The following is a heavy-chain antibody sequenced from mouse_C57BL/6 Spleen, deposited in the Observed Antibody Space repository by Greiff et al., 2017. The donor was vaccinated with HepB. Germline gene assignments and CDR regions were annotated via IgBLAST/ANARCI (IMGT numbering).Heavy chain of an antibody. CDR2: IYPGSGST. Sequence: VQLQHPGAELVKPGASVKMSCKASGYTFTSYWITWVKQRPGQGLEWIGDIYPGSGSTNYNEKFKSKATLTVDTSSSTAYMQLSSLTSEDSAVYYCARSTIYYGNPWFAYWGQGTLVTVSA. CDR3: ARSTIYYGNPWFAY. D-gene: IGHD2-1*01. CDR1: GYTFTSYW. V-gene: IGHV1-55*01. J-gene: IGHJ3*01.